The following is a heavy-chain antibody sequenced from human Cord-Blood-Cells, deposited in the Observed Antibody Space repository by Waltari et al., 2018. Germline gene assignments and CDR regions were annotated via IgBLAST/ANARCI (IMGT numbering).Heavy chain of an antibody. CDR3: ARAVAVADENYYGMDV. Sequence: EVQLVESGGGLVQPGGSLRISCAASGFTFSSYEMNWVRQAPGEGLAWVSYISSCCSTIYNADSVKCRFTISRDNAKNSLYLQMNSLRAEDTAVYYCARAVAVADENYYGMDVWGQGTTVTVSS. J-gene: IGHJ6*02. D-gene: IGHD6-19*01. CDR1: GFTFSSYE. CDR2: ISSCCSTI. V-gene: IGHV3-48*03.